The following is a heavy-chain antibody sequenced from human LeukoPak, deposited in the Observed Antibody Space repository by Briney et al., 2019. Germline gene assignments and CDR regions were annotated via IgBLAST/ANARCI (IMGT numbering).Heavy chain of an antibody. Sequence: GGSLRLSCAASGSTFSSYGMHWVRQAPGTGLEWVAVIWYDGSNKYYADSVKGRFTISRDNSKNTLYLQMNSLRAEDTAVYYCARENSRSFAKFDYWGQGTLVTVSS. J-gene: IGHJ4*02. CDR3: ARENSRSFAKFDY. V-gene: IGHV3-33*01. CDR1: GSTFSSYG. D-gene: IGHD3-3*01. CDR2: IWYDGSNK.